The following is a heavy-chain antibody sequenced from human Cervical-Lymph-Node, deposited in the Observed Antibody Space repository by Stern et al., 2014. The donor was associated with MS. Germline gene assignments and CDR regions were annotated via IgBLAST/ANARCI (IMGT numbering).Heavy chain of an antibody. J-gene: IGHJ4*02. CDR1: GFAFSYYG. CDR3: AADPSTGGGP. Sequence: EMQLVESGGDLVQPGGSLRLSCAASGFAFSYYGMSWVRQVPGKGLQWVATLHPNGKNTHYADSVEGPFAISRDISKSTLYLQMNSLTAEDTATYYCAADPSTGGGPWGQGTLVTVSS. V-gene: IGHV3-23*04. D-gene: IGHD1-1*01. CDR2: LHPNGKNT.